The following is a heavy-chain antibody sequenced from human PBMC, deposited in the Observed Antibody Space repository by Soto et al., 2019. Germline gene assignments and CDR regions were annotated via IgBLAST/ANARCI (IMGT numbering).Heavy chain of an antibody. CDR3: ARVLVVTPVPYFDY. D-gene: IGHD2-21*01. V-gene: IGHV3-74*01. CDR2: INGDGKIT. Sequence: PGGSLRLSCTASGFTFSSSWMHWVRQAPGEGLVWVSRINGDGKITSHADSVKGRFTISRDNAKNTLYLQMNSLRAEDTAVYYCARVLVVTPVPYFDYWGQGTLVTVSS. CDR1: GFTFSSSW. J-gene: IGHJ4*02.